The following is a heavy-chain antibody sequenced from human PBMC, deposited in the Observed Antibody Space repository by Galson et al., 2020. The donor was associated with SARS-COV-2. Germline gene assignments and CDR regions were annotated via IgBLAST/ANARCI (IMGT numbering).Heavy chain of an antibody. CDR1: GFTFSSYG. J-gene: IGHJ6*02. CDR3: AIEKPGIAGAGYYYDDGMDV. V-gene: IGHV3-33*01. CDR2: IWYDGSNK. Sequence: GGSLRLSCAASGFTFSSYGMHWVRQPPGKGLEWVAVIWYDGSNKYYADSVKGRFTISRDNSKNTLYLQMNSLRAGDTAVYYCAIEKPGIAGAGYYYDDGMDVWGQGTTVTVSS. D-gene: IGHD6-19*01.